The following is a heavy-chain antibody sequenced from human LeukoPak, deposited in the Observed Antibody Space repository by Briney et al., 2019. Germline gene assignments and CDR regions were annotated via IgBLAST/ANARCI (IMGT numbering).Heavy chain of an antibody. Sequence: GGSLRLSCAASGFTFSSYGMRWVRQAPGKGLEWVAVIWYDGSNKYYADSVKGRFTISRDNSKNTLYLQMNSLRAEDTAVYYCARAKYYGSGSYRYYYYGMDVWGKGTTVTVSS. CDR1: GFTFSSYG. D-gene: IGHD3-10*01. V-gene: IGHV3-33*01. CDR2: IWYDGSNK. CDR3: ARAKYYGSGSYRYYYYGMDV. J-gene: IGHJ6*04.